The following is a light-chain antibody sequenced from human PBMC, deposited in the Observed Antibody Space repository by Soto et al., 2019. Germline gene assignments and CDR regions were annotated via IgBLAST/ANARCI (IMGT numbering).Light chain of an antibody. CDR2: AAS. J-gene: IGKJ1*01. CDR3: IQDYNYPWT. CDR1: QGIRND. V-gene: IGKV1-6*01. Sequence: AIPITQSPSSLSASVGDRVTITCRASQGIRNDLGWYQQEPGKAPKLLIYAASSLESGVPSRFSGSGSGTDFTLTIRSLQPEDFATYYCIQDYNYPWTFGQGTKVDNK.